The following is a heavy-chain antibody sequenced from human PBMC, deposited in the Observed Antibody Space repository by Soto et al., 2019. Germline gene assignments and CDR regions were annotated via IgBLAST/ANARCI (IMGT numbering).Heavy chain of an antibody. CDR2: IFRDGST. V-gene: IGHV4-38-2*02. CDR1: GFSTTSGYY. J-gene: IGHJ6*02. CDR3: ARDHVDPFYTLDV. D-gene: IGHD2-21*01. Sequence: SETLSLTCVVSGFSTTSGYYWSWIRQPPGKGLEWIGRIFRDGSTSYNPSLKSRVIISVDTSKNRFSLKLTSMTAADTAIYYCARDHVDPFYTLDVWGQGTTVTVSS.